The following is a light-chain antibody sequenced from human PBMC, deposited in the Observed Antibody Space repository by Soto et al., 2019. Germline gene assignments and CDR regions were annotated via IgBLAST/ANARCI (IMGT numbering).Light chain of an antibody. CDR2: GAS. CDR3: QQYGSSPWT. CDR1: QSVSSSY. Sequence: EIVLTQSPGTLSLSPGERATLSCRASQSVSSSYLAWYQQKPGQAPRLLIYGASSRATGIPDRFSGSGSGTDSTVTISRLEPEDFAVYYCQQYGSSPWTFDQGTKVEIK. J-gene: IGKJ1*01. V-gene: IGKV3-20*01.